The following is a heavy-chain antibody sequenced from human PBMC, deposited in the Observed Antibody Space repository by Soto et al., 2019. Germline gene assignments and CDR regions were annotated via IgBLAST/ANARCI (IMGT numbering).Heavy chain of an antibody. CDR3: AIHPDRTRRAIDF. D-gene: IGHD1-26*01. J-gene: IGHJ4*02. CDR2: IYYSRST. CDR1: GASITSTDCY. V-gene: IGHV4-39*01. Sequence: RSPTCTVSGASITSTDCYWGWIRRPLVQGLEWVGSIYYSRSTTYNRSLKNRVTVSVDRSKNQLSLRLSFVSAAHTALYYCAIHPDRTRRAIDFCGQGTRVTLS.